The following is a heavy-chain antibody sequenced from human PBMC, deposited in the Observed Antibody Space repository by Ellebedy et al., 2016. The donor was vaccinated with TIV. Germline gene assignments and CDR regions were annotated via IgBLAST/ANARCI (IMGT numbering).Heavy chain of an antibody. J-gene: IGHJ4*02. CDR1: GYTFTSYG. Sequence: AASVKVSCKASGYTFTSYGISWVRQAPGQGLEWMGWISAYNGNTKYAQKLQGRVTMTTDTSTSTAYMELRSLTSDDTAVYYCAREVSGLDPTCYFDYWGQGTLVTGSS. CDR3: AREVSGLDPTCYFDY. CDR2: ISAYNGNT. V-gene: IGHV1-18*04. D-gene: IGHD3-10*01.